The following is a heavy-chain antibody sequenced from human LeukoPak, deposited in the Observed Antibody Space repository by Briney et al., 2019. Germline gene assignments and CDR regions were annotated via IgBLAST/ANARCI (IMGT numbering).Heavy chain of an antibody. Sequence: ASVKVSCKASGGTFSSYAISWVRQAPGQGLEWMGGIIPIFGTANYAQKFQGRVTITTDESTSTAYMELSSLRSGDTPVYYCARGLDERYYYDSSGYGDAFDIWGQGTMVTVSS. V-gene: IGHV1-69*05. CDR2: IIPIFGTA. J-gene: IGHJ3*02. CDR3: ARGLDERYYYDSSGYGDAFDI. D-gene: IGHD3-22*01. CDR1: GGTFSSYA.